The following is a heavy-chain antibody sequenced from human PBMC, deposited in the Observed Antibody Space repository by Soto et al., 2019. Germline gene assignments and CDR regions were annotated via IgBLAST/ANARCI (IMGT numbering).Heavy chain of an antibody. CDR3: TRDPPKLRYCSGGSCFDI. CDR2: IRSKAYGGTT. Sequence: GGSLRLSCTASGFTFGDYAMSWFRQAPGKGLEWVGFIRSKAYGGTTEYAASVKGRFTISRDDSKSIAYLQMNSLKTEDTAVYYCTRDPPKLRYCSGGSCFDIWGQGTMVTVSS. J-gene: IGHJ3*02. V-gene: IGHV3-49*03. D-gene: IGHD2-15*01. CDR1: GFTFGDYA.